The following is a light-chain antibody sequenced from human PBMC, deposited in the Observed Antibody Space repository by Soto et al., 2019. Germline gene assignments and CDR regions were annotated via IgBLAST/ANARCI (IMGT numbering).Light chain of an antibody. CDR1: QSIGIW. CDR2: KES. CDR3: QQYNDYSWT. Sequence: IQMTQSPSTLSASVGDRVAITCRASQSIGIWLAWYQQKPGKAPRFLIYKESSLESGVPSRFSGSGYGTEFTLTISSLQPDDFATYYCQQYNDYSWTFGQGTKVEIK. V-gene: IGKV1-5*03. J-gene: IGKJ1*01.